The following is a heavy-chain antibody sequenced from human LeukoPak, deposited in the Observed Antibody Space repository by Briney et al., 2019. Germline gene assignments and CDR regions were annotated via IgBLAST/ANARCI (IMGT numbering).Heavy chain of an antibody. CDR2: IYTSGST. CDR1: GGSISSASYY. D-gene: IGHD6-6*01. V-gene: IGHV4-61*02. J-gene: IGHJ6*03. Sequence: SQTLSLTCTVSGGSISSASYYWSWIRQPAGKGLEWIGRIYTSGSTNYNPSLKGRVTISVDTSKKQFSLKLSSVTAADTAVYYCARDKRGLAARQGGPYYYCMDVWGKGTTVTVSS. CDR3: ARDKRGLAARQGGPYYYCMDV.